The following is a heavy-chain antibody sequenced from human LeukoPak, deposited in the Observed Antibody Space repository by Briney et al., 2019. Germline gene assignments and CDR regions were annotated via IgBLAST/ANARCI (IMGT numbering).Heavy chain of an antibody. J-gene: IGHJ4*02. V-gene: IGHV4-59*08. D-gene: IGHD3-16*01. CDR3: ARVYGPGGYYFDY. CDR2: IYYSGST. CDR1: GGSISSYY. Sequence: SETLSLTCTVSGGSISSYYWSWIRQPPGKGLEWIGYIYYSGSTNYNPSLKSRVTISVDTSKNQFSLTLSSVTAADTAVYYCARVYGPGGYYFDYWGQGTLVTVSS.